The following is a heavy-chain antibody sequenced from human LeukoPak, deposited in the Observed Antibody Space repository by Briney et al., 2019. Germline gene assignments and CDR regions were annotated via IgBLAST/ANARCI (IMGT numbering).Heavy chain of an antibody. CDR3: ARACSGGSCYSDNWFDY. CDR2: INPNSGDT. J-gene: IGHJ5*01. V-gene: IGHV1-2*06. Sequence: ASVKVSCKASGYTFTGYYMHWVRQAPGQGLEWMGRINPNSGDTNYAQKFQGRVTMTRDTSISTAYMELSRLRSDDTAVYYCARACSGGSCYSDNWFDYWGQGTLVTVSS. D-gene: IGHD2-15*01. CDR1: GYTFTGYY.